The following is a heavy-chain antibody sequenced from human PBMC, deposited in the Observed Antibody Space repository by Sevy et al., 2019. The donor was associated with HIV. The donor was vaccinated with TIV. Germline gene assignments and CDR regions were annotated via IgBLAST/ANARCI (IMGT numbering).Heavy chain of an antibody. J-gene: IGHJ3*02. CDR1: GFTFDDYA. CDR2: ISWDRGLI. Sequence: GGSLRLSCAASGFTFDDYAMNWVRQAPGKGLEWVSGISWDRGLIGYAVSVQGRLTVSRDSSKNSLYLQMNNLRPEDTAFYYCTRGFVATTMGGAAFDIWGRGTMVTVSS. V-gene: IGHV3-9*01. D-gene: IGHD5-12*01. CDR3: TRGFVATTMGGAAFDI.